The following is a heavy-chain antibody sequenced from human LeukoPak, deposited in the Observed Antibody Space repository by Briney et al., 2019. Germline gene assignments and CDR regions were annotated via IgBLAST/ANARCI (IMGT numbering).Heavy chain of an antibody. J-gene: IGHJ3*02. CDR2: LNPNSGGT. CDR1: GYTFTGYY. Sequence: GASVKVSCKASGYTFTGYYMHWVRQAPGQGLEWMGWLNPNSGGTNYAQKFQGRVTMTRDTSISTAYMELSRLRSDDTAVYYCARELGDIVVVPAANQEAFDIWGQGTMVTVSS. CDR3: ARELGDIVVVPAANQEAFDI. V-gene: IGHV1-2*02. D-gene: IGHD2-2*01.